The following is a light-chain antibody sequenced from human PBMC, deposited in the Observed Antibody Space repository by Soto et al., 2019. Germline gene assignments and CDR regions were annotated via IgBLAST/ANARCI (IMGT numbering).Light chain of an antibody. CDR2: EVS. V-gene: IGLV2-14*01. CDR3: SSYTSSSTLV. CDR1: SSDVGGYNY. Sequence: QSVLTQPASVSGSPGQSITISCTGTSSDVGGYNYVSWSQHHPGKAPKLMIYEVSNRPSGVSNRFSGSKSGNTASLTISGLQAEDEADYYCSSYTSSSTLVFGTGTKLTVL. J-gene: IGLJ1*01.